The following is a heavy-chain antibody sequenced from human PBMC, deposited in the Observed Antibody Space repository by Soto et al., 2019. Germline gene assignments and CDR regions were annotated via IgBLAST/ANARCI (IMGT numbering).Heavy chain of an antibody. Sequence: PSEPLSLTCTVSCGSISSADYYWSWIRQAPGKGLEWIGNINYSGSTYYNPSLKSRVVISLDTSKNQFSLKLNSVTAADTAVYYCARDPKYGSSSSCCYYIGYWGQGDLVTVSS. J-gene: IGHJ4*02. V-gene: IGHV4-30-4*01. CDR2: INYSGST. CDR3: ARDPKYGSSSSCCYYIGY. CDR1: CGSISSADYY. D-gene: IGHD2-2*01.